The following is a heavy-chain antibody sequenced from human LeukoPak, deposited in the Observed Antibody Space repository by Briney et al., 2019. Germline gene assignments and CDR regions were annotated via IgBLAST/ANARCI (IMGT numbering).Heavy chain of an antibody. D-gene: IGHD4-23*01. Sequence: GGSLRLSCEASGFTFRSYAMNWVRQAPGKGLEWDSVISGSGDGTHYADSVKGRFTISRDNSKNTLYLQMNSLRVEDTAVYSCAKAPGFTVVTSFDWWGQGTLVTVSS. J-gene: IGHJ4*02. CDR3: AKAPGFTVVTSFDW. CDR1: GFTFRSYA. V-gene: IGHV3-23*01. CDR2: ISGSGDGT.